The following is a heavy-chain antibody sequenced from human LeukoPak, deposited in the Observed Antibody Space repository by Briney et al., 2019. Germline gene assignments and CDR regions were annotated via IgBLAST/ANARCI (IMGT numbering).Heavy chain of an antibody. J-gene: IGHJ3*02. Sequence: GGSLRLSCAASGFTFSSYSMNWVRQAPGKGLEWVSSISSGSTYIYYGDSLKGRFTISRDNAKNSLYLQMNSLRDEDTAVYYCATGTKWNDAFNIWGQGTMVTVYS. V-gene: IGHV3-21*01. CDR2: ISSGSTYI. D-gene: IGHD1-1*01. CDR1: GFTFSSYS. CDR3: ATGTKWNDAFNI.